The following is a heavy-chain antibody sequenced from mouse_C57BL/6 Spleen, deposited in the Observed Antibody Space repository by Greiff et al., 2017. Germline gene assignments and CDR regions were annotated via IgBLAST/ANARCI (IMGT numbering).Heavy chain of an antibody. V-gene: IGHV1-82*01. CDR3: ASDNGSSQSWFAY. J-gene: IGHJ3*01. Sequence: VKLLESGPELVKPGASVKMSCKASGYAFSSYWMNWVKQRPGKGLEWIGRIYPGDGDTNYNGKFKGKATLTADTSSSTAYMQLSSLTSEASAVYFYASDNGSSQSWFAYWGQGILVTVSA. D-gene: IGHD1-1*01. CDR1: GYAFSSYW. CDR2: IYPGDGDT.